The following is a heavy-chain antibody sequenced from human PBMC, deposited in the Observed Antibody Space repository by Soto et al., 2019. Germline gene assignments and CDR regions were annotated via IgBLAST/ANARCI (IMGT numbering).Heavy chain of an antibody. J-gene: IGHJ6*02. CDR2: INPNSGGT. V-gene: IGHV1-2*02. CDR3: ARGRGNERDTAMVYYYYYGMDV. CDR1: GYTFTGYY. D-gene: IGHD5-18*01. Sequence: GASVKVSCKASGYTFTGYYMHWVRQAPGQGLGWMGWINPNSGGTNYAQKFQGRVTMTRDTSISTAYMELSRLRSDDTAVYYCARGRGNERDTAMVYYYYYGMDVWGQGTTVTVSS.